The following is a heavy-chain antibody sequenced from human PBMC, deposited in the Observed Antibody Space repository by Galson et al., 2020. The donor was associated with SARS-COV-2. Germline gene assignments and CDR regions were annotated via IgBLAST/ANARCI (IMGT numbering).Heavy chain of an antibody. CDR3: ARRIDEIVKGYYFDY. D-gene: IGHD2-21*01. V-gene: IGHV4-39*01. CDR1: GGSISSSSYY. Sequence: SETLSLTCTVSGGSISSSSYYWGWIRQPPGKGLEWIGSIYYSGSTYYNPSLKSRVTISVDTSKNQFSLKLSSVTAADTAVYYCARRIDEIVKGYYFDYWGQGTLVTVSS. J-gene: IGHJ4*02. CDR2: IYYSGST.